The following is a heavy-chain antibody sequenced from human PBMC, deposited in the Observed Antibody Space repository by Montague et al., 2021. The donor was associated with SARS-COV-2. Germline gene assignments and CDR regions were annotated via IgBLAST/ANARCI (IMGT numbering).Heavy chain of an antibody. D-gene: IGHD6-19*01. CDR3: ARGKYSSGWFQQFDY. V-gene: IGHV4-39*01. CDR2: IYYSGTT. Sequence: SETLSLTCTVSGGSISSSNYYWGWIRQPPGKGLEWIGSIYYSGTTYYNPSLQSRVTISVDTSKKQISLKLSSVTAADTAVYYCARGKYSSGWFQQFDYWGQGTLVTVSS. CDR1: GGSISSSNYY. J-gene: IGHJ4*03.